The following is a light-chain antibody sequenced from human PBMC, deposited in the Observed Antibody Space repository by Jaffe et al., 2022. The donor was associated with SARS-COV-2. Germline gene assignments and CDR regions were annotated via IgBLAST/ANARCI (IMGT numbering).Light chain of an antibody. J-gene: IGKJ1*01. CDR2: AAS. V-gene: IGKV1-39*01. CDR1: QSISNY. CDR3: QQSYSIPT. Sequence: DIQMTQSPSSLSASVGDRVTITCRASQSISNYLNWYQQQPGKAPKFLIYAASSLQSGVPSRFNGSGSGTDFTLTISSLQPEDFATYYCQQSYSIPTFGQGTKVEIK.